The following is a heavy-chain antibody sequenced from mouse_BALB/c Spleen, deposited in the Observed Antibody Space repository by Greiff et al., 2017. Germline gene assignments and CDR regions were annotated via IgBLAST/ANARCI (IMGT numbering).Heavy chain of an antibody. Sequence: VKVEESGPGLVEPSQSLSITCTVSGFSLTSYGVHWVRQPPGKGLEWLGVIWAGGSTNYNSALMSRLSISKDNSKSQVFLKMNSLQTDDTAMYYCARDRGYGLDYWGQGTTLTVSS. CDR1: GFSLTSYG. CDR2: IWAGGST. CDR3: ARDRGYGLDY. D-gene: IGHD1-2*01. V-gene: IGHV2-9*02. J-gene: IGHJ2*01.